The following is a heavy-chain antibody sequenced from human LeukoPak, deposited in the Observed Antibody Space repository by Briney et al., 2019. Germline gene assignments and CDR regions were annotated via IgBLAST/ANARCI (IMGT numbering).Heavy chain of an antibody. CDR2: MNPNSGNT. CDR3: ARGRDGYNYWDHAFDI. CDR1: GYTFTSYD. V-gene: IGHV1-8*03. D-gene: IGHD5-24*01. Sequence: ASVKVSCKASGYTFTSYDINWVRQATGQGLEWMGWMNPNSGNTGYAQKFQGRVTITRNTSISTAYMELSSLRSEDTAVYYCARGRDGYNYWDHAFDIWGQGTVVTVSS. J-gene: IGHJ3*02.